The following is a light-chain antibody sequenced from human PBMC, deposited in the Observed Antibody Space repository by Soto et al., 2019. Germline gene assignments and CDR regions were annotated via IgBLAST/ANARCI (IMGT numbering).Light chain of an antibody. CDR1: QSMSNY. CDR3: QQSYSTPLT. CDR2: SAS. J-gene: IGKJ4*01. V-gene: IGKV1-39*01. Sequence: DIPMTQSPSSLSASVGDRVTITCRASQSMSNYLNWDQKKPGKAHKFLIYSASSLQSGGPSRFSGRGSGTDFALTISRLQPEDFGIYFCQQSYSTPLTFGGGTKVELK.